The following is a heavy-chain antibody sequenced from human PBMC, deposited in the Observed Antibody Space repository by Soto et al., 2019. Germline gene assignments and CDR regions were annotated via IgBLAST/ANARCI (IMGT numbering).Heavy chain of an antibody. D-gene: IGHD1-26*01. CDR3: ARVGVGDTVSFGYLDY. CDR2: IRFDGSNI. J-gene: IGHJ4*02. V-gene: IGHV3-33*01. Sequence: PGGSLRLSCAVSEIIFSGYGMHWVRQAPGKGLEWVAVIRFDGSNIHYADSVKGRFTISRDNSKNTLYLQMDSLRAEDTAVYYCARVGVGDTVSFGYLDYCSQRALVPVSA. CDR1: EIIFSGYG.